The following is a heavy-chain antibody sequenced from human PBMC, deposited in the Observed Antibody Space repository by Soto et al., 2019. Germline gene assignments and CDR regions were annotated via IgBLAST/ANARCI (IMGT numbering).Heavy chain of an antibody. CDR2: INPNGGST. CDR1: GYTFSSYY. D-gene: IGHD3-9*01. CDR3: ARGLGLGDC. V-gene: IGHV1-46*01. J-gene: IGHJ4*02. Sequence: QVQLVQSGAEVKKPGASVKVSCKASGYTFSSYYIHWVRQAPGQGLEWIGIINPNGGSTNYAQIFKGRLTVTRDTSTATVYLDLGALTSVDSAMYFCARGLGLGDCWCQGTLVTVSS.